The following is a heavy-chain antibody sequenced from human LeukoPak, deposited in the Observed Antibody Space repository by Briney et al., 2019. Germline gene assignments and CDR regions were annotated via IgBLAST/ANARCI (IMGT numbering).Heavy chain of an antibody. D-gene: IGHD6-19*01. CDR3: ARLSSAWYDDY. J-gene: IGHJ4*02. V-gene: IGHV3-48*02. CDR1: GFTFSSSN. Sequence: PGGSLRLSCAASGFTFSSSNMNRVRQVPGKGLEWVYYISSSSSTIYYADSVKGRFNISRDNAKNSLYLQMSSLRDEDTAVYYCARLSSAWYDDYWGQGTLVTVSS. CDR2: ISSSSSTI.